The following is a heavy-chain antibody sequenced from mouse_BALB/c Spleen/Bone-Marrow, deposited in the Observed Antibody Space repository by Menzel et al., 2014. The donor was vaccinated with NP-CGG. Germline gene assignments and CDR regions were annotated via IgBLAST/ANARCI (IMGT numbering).Heavy chain of an antibody. CDR3: AMYYYGSSLFAY. CDR2: IDPANGNT. V-gene: IGHV14-3*02. Sequence: EVKLVESGAELVKPGASVKLSCTASGFNIKDTYMHWVKQRPEQGLEWIGRIDPANGNTKYDPKFQGKATITADTSSNTAYLQLSSLTSEDAAVYYCAMYYYGSSLFAYWGQGTPVTGSA. D-gene: IGHD1-1*01. CDR1: GFNIKDTY. J-gene: IGHJ3*01.